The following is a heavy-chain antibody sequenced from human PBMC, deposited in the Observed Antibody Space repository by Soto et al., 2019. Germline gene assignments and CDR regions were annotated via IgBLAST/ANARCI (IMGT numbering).Heavy chain of an antibody. D-gene: IGHD2-2*01. J-gene: IGHJ6*02. Sequence: QVQLVQSGAEVKKPGASVKVSCKASGYAFTDYYIHWVRQAPGQGLEWMGWINPKSGGTNSAEKFQGRVTMTRDTSISTAYMELSRLRSDDTALYYCATSCTDTSCYFYYSIDIWGQGTTVTVSS. V-gene: IGHV1-2*02. CDR2: INPKSGGT. CDR3: ATSCTDTSCYFYYSIDI. CDR1: GYAFTDYY.